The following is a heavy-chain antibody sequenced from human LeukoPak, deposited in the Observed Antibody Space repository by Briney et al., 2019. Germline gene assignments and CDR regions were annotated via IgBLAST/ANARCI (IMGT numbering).Heavy chain of an antibody. V-gene: IGHV4-30-2*01. D-gene: IGHD1-26*01. Sequence: SETLSLTCTVSGGSISSGGYYWSWIRQPPGKGLEWIGYIYHSGSTYYNPSLKSRVTISVDRSKNQFSLKLSSVTAADTAVYYCARDIVGAFDYWGQGTLAAVSS. J-gene: IGHJ4*02. CDR1: GGSISSGGYY. CDR2: IYHSGST. CDR3: ARDIVGAFDY.